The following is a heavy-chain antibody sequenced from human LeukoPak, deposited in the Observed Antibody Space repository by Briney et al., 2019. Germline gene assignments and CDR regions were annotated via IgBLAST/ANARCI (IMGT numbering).Heavy chain of an antibody. CDR1: GGSFSDYF. D-gene: IGHD3-10*01. J-gene: IGHJ5*02. V-gene: IGHV4-34*01. CDR3: ARMTRFGDFP. Sequence: SETLSLTCAVYGGSFSDYFWSWIRQPPGKGLEWIGEINHNGTTNYNPSLKSRVTISIDTSANQFSLKLSSVTAADTAVYYCARMTRFGDFPWGQGTLVTVSS. CDR2: INHNGTT.